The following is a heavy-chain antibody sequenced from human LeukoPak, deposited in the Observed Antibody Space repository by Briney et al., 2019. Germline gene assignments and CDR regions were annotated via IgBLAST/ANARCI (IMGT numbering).Heavy chain of an antibody. J-gene: IGHJ4*02. CDR3: ARDDYGDYGDY. V-gene: IGHV3-48*03. Sequence: GGSLRLSCAASGFTFSSYEMTWVRQSPGKGLEWVSYISSSGSTIYHADSVKGRFTISRDNAKNSLYLQMNSLRAEDMAVYYCARDDYGDYGDYWGQGTLVTVSS. CDR1: GFTFSSYE. D-gene: IGHD4-17*01. CDR2: ISSSGSTI.